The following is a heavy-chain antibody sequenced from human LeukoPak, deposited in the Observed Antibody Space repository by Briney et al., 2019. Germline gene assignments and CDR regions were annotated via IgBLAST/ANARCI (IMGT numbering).Heavy chain of an antibody. CDR3: ARDVPGSMGFDY. D-gene: IGHD2/OR15-2a*01. CDR2: IYSSGST. J-gene: IGHJ4*02. V-gene: IGHV4-61*02. CDR1: GASISSNSYH. Sequence: TSQTLSLTCTVSGASISSNSYHWSWIRQPAGKGLEWIGRIYSSGSTNYNPSLKSRVSISMDTSRNQFSLNLSSVTAADTAVYYCARDVPGSMGFDYWGQGTLITVSS.